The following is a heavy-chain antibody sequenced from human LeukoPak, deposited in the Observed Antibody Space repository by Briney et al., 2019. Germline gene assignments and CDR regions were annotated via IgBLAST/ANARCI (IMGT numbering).Heavy chain of an antibody. Sequence: ASVKVSCKASGYTFAIYGISWVRQAPGQGLEWMGWISANNGDTNYAQKLQDRVTMTTDTSTSTAYMELRNLTFDDTAVYYCAREGQQLVPSNYFGLWGQGTLVTVSS. J-gene: IGHJ5*02. D-gene: IGHD6-13*01. CDR2: ISANNGDT. V-gene: IGHV1-18*01. CDR3: AREGQQLVPSNYFGL. CDR1: GYTFAIYG.